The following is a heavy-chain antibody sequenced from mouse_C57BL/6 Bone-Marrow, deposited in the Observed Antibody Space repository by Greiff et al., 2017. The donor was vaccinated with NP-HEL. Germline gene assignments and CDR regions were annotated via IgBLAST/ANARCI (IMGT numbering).Heavy chain of an antibody. J-gene: IGHJ2*01. Sequence: VQLQQSVAELVRPGASVKLSCTASGFNIKNTYMHWVKQRPEQGLEWIGMIHPNSGSTNYNEKFKSKATLTVDKSSSTAYMQLSSLTSEDSAVYYCARGGYYYGSSPYYFDYWGQGTTLTVSS. V-gene: IGHV1-64*01. D-gene: IGHD1-1*01. CDR1: GFNIKNTY. CDR3: ARGGYYYGSSPYYFDY. CDR2: IHPNSGST.